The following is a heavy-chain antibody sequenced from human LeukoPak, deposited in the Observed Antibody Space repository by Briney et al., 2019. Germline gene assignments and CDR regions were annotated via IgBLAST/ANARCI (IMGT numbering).Heavy chain of an antibody. CDR1: GFTFSNYA. Sequence: GGSLRLSCAASGFTFSNYAMNWVRQAPGKGPEWVSLISNSGDNTYYADSGKGRFTISRDNSKNTLSLQMNSLRAEDTAVYYCAKRGQLSNSYFFDYWGQGTLVTVSS. V-gene: IGHV3-23*01. CDR2: ISNSGDNT. J-gene: IGHJ4*02. D-gene: IGHD4-23*01. CDR3: AKRGQLSNSYFFDY.